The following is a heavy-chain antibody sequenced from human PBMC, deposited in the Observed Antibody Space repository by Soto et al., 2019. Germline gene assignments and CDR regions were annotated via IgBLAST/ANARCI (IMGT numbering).Heavy chain of an antibody. CDR2: MNPNSGNT. CDR1: GYTFTSYD. J-gene: IGHJ6*02. V-gene: IGHV1-8*01. D-gene: IGHD4-17*01. Sequence: ASVKVSCKASGYTFTSYDINWVRQATGQGLEWMGWMNPNSGNTGYAQKFQGRVTMTRNTSISTAYMELSSLRSEDTAVYYCAREGTVTTDYYYYYGMDVWGQGTTVTVSS. CDR3: AREGTVTTDYYYYYGMDV.